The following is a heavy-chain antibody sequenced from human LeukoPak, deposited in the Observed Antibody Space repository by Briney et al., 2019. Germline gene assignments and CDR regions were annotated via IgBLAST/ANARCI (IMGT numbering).Heavy chain of an antibody. Sequence: PGGSLRLSCAASGFTFNTFNMNWVRQAPGKGLEWVSSITSGGDYIYYADSVKGRFTTSRDNAKNSLSLQVNSLRVEDTAVYYCARGHYDVLAASYKWTPDYWGQGTLVTVSS. CDR3: ARGHYDVLAASYKWTPDY. V-gene: IGHV3-21*01. D-gene: IGHD3-9*01. CDR2: ITSGGDYI. CDR1: GFTFNTFN. J-gene: IGHJ4*02.